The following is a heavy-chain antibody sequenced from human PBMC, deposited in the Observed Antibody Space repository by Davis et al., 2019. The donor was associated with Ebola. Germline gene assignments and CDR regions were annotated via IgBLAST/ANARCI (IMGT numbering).Heavy chain of an antibody. CDR2: ISGSSVYT. D-gene: IGHD3-3*01. V-gene: IGHV3-11*06. CDR1: GLIFSDYY. Sequence: GESLKISCVASGLIFSDYYMSWIRQAPGKGLEWVSYISGSSVYTNYADSVKGRFTISRDNSKNTLYLQMNSLRAEDTAVYYCARAITIFGVGSGYWGQGTLVTVSS. CDR3: ARAITIFGVGSGY. J-gene: IGHJ4*02.